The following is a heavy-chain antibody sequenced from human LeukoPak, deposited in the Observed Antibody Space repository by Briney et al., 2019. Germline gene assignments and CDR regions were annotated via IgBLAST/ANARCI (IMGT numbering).Heavy chain of an antibody. D-gene: IGHD4-17*01. CDR2: ISSSGTTT. Sequence: GGSLRLSCAASGFSFSVYEMHWVRQAPGKGLEWISDISSSGTTTYYADSVKGRFTISRDNAKNSLYLQMNSLRAEDTAVYYCATLTVATSFDYWGQGTLAPVSS. CDR1: GFSFSVYE. J-gene: IGHJ4*02. CDR3: ATLTVATSFDY. V-gene: IGHV3-48*03.